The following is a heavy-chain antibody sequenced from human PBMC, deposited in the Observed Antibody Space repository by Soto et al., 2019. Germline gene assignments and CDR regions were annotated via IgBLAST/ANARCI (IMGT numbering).Heavy chain of an antibody. J-gene: IGHJ5*02. CDR1: GFTFSSYG. Sequence: VGSLRLSCAASGFTFSSYGMHWVRQAPGKGLEWVAVIWYDGSNKYYADSAKGRFTISRDSSKNTLYLQMNSLRAEDTAVYYCARARGSSWEYNWFDPWGQGTLVTVSS. D-gene: IGHD6-13*01. CDR3: ARARGSSWEYNWFDP. V-gene: IGHV3-33*01. CDR2: IWYDGSNK.